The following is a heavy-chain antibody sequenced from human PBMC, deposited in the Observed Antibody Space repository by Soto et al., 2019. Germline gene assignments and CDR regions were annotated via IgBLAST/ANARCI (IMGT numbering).Heavy chain of an antibody. CDR1: GGSISSGGYY. J-gene: IGHJ4*02. V-gene: IGHV4-31*03. Sequence: SETLSLTCTVSGGSISSGGYYWSWIRQHPGKGLEWIGYIYYSGSTYYNPSLKSRVTISADTSKNQFSLKLSSVTAADTAVYYCARVSITGTKIRAGKGSPFDYWGQGTLVTVSS. D-gene: IGHD1-7*01. CDR2: IYYSGST. CDR3: ARVSITGTKIRAGKGSPFDY.